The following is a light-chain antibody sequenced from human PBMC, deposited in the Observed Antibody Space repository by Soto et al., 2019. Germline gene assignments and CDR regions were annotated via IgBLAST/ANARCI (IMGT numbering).Light chain of an antibody. J-gene: IGLJ1*01. V-gene: IGLV2-8*01. CDR3: TSYAGGNNV. Sequence: QSALTQPPSASGSPGQSVTISCTGTSSDVGGYNYVSWYQQHPGKVPKLVVYEVNKRPSGVPDRFSGSKSGNTASLTVSGLKAEDEADYYCTSYAGGNNVFGTGTKVTVL. CDR2: EVN. CDR1: SSDVGGYNY.